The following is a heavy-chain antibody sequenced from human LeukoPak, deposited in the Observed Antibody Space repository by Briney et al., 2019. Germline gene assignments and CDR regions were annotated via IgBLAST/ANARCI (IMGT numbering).Heavy chain of an antibody. CDR1: GFTFSSYA. CDR2: ISGSGGST. D-gene: IGHD6-13*01. J-gene: IGHJ4*02. V-gene: IGHV3-23*01. CDR3: AKDREGSWFRDYFDY. Sequence: GGSLRLSCSASGFTFSSYAMSWVRQAPGKGLEWVSAISGSGGSTYSADSVKGRFTISRDNSKSTLYLQMNRLRAEDTAVYYCAKDREGSWFRDYFDYWGQGTLVTVSS.